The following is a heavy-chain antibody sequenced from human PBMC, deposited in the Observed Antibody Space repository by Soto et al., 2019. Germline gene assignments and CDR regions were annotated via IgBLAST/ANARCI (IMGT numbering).Heavy chain of an antibody. CDR1: GFTVSSNY. Sequence: PVGSLRLSCAASGFTVSSNYMSWFRQAPVKGLEWVSVIYSGGSTYYADSVKGRFTISRDNSKNTLYLQMNSLRAEDTAVYYCARDHDYGDYDFDIWGQGTMVTVSS. J-gene: IGHJ3*02. CDR3: ARDHDYGDYDFDI. D-gene: IGHD4-17*01. V-gene: IGHV3-53*01. CDR2: IYSGGST.